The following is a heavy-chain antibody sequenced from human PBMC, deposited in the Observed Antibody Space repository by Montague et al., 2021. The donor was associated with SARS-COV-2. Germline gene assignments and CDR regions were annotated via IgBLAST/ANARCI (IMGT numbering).Heavy chain of an antibody. CDR3: AKNFPGQFYFDD. J-gene: IGHJ4*02. Sequence: SLRLSCSASGFTFSTYAMNWVRQAPGKGLEWVSGISSGGNKHHADSVKRRFTISRDDSRNTLYLQMHSLKAEDTAMYYCAKNFPGQFYFDDWGQGTLAAVSS. CDR2: ISSGGNK. V-gene: IGHV3-23*01. CDR1: GFTFSTYA. D-gene: IGHD2/OR15-2a*01.